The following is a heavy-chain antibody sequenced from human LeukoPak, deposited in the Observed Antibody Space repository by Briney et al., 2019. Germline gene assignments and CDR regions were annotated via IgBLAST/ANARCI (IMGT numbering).Heavy chain of an antibody. CDR1: GFTFSSYS. V-gene: IGHV3-21*01. Sequence: GGSLRLSCAASGFTFSSYSMNWVRQAPGKGLEWVSSISSSSSYIYYADSVKGRFTISRDNAKSSLYLQMNSLRAEDTAVYYCARDVGASGGGSGLGYWGQGTLVTVSS. D-gene: IGHD1-26*01. CDR3: ARDVGASGGGSGLGY. J-gene: IGHJ4*02. CDR2: ISSSSSYI.